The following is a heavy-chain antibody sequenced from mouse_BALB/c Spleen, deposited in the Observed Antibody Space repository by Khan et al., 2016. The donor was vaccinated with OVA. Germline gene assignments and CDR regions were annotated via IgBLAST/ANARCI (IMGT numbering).Heavy chain of an antibody. CDR2: IYPRSGNT. D-gene: IGHD1-2*01. V-gene: IGHV1-77*01. J-gene: IGHJ3*01. CDR3: VRRNYFGYTFAY. CDR1: GYTFTDYS. Sequence: QVQLQQPGAELARPGASVKLSCKASGYTFTDYSINWVKQRTGQGLEWIGEIYPRSGNTSSNEKFRGKATLTADQSSSIAYMQLSSLTSDDSAVYGCVRRNYFGYTFAYWGQGTLVTVSA.